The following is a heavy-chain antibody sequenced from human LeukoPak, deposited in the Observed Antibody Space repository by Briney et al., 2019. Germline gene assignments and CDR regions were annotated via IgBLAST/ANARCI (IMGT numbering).Heavy chain of an antibody. V-gene: IGHV3-7*01. CDR1: GFTFSSYW. D-gene: IGHD3-3*01. CDR2: IKQDGSEK. Sequence: PGGSLRLSCAASGFTFSSYWMSWVRQAPGKGLEWVANIKQDGSEKYYVDSVKGRFTISRDNAKNSLYLQMNSLRAEDTAVYYCARDRVAALLEYYFDYWGQGILVTVSS. CDR3: ARDRVAALLEYYFDY. J-gene: IGHJ4*02.